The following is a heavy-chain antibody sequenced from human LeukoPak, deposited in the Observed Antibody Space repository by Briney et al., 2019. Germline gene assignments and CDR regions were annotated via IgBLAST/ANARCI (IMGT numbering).Heavy chain of an antibody. V-gene: IGHV4-59*01. CDR3: ARVGSPYYFDY. CDR2: TYHSGST. D-gene: IGHD6-13*01. Sequence: SETLSLTCTVSGGSISSYYWSWIRQPPGKGLEWIGYTYHSGSTNYNPSLKSRVTISADTSKNQFSLKVSSVTAADTAMYYCARVGSPYYFDYWGQGTLVTVSS. CDR1: GGSISSYY. J-gene: IGHJ4*02.